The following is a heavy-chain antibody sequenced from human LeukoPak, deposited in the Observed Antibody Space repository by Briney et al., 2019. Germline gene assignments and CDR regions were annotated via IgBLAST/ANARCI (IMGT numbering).Heavy chain of an antibody. J-gene: IGHJ3*02. CDR3: ASTRRSGSYLYAFDI. Sequence: ADTLSLTCTVSGGSISSSSYYWGWMRQPPGKGLEWIWSIYYSGSSNYNRSLKSRVTISVDTSKKQFSLKLSSVTAADTAVYYCASTRRSGSYLYAFDIWGQGTMVTVSS. D-gene: IGHD1-26*01. CDR2: IYYSGSS. V-gene: IGHV4-39*01. CDR1: GGSISSSSYY.